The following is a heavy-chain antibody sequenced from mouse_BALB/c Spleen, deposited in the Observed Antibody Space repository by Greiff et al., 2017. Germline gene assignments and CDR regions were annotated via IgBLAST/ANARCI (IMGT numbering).Heavy chain of an antibody. CDR2: IWTGGGT. J-gene: IGHJ3*01. Sequence: QVQLKQSGPGLVAPSQSLSITCTVSGFSLTSYDISWIRQPPGKGLEWLGVIWTGGGTNYNSAFMSRLSISKDNSKSQVFLKMNSLQTDDTAIYYCVRQYDSWFAYWGQGTLVTVSA. CDR3: VRQYDSWFAY. D-gene: IGHD2-4*01. V-gene: IGHV2-9-2*01. CDR1: GFSLTSYD.